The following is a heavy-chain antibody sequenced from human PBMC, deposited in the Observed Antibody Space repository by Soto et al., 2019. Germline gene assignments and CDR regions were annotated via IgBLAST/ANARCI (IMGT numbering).Heavy chain of an antibody. CDR2: IWYDGSNK. D-gene: IGHD1-20*01. J-gene: IGHJ6*02. Sequence: GGSLRLSCAASGFTFSSYGMHWVRQAPGKGLEWVAVIWYDGSNKYYADSVKGRFTISRDNSKNTLYLQMNSLRAEDTAVYYCARVLGITPFDYYYGMDVWGQGTTVTVSS. CDR3: ARVLGITPFDYYYGMDV. V-gene: IGHV3-33*01. CDR1: GFTFSSYG.